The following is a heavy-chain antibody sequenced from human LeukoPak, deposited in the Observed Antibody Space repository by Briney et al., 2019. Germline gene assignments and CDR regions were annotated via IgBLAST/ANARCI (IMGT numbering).Heavy chain of an antibody. J-gene: IGHJ6*03. Sequence: PGRSLRLSCTTSEFISDDNGISWVRQAPGKGLEWVGLVRGKAYGGTTEYAASVKGRFSISRDDSRRIAYLQMNSLKTEDTAVYYCTRARPFLLDKTVRRGLHYYYMEVWGKGTTVTVSS. V-gene: IGHV3-49*04. CDR2: VRGKAYGGTT. CDR3: TRARPFLLDKTVRRGLHYYYMEV. D-gene: IGHD2-2*03. CDR1: EFISDDNG.